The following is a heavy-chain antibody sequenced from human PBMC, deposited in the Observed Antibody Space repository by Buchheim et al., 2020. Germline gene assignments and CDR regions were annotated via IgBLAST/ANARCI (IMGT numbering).Heavy chain of an antibody. CDR1: GGSISSSSYY. J-gene: IGHJ6*02. V-gene: IGHV4-39*01. D-gene: IGHD1-1*01. CDR3: ARHSTQGGYYYYGMDV. Sequence: QVQLQESGPGLVKPSETLSLTCTVSGGSISSSSYYWGWIRQPPGKGLEWIGSIYYSGSTYYNPSLKSRVTISVDTSKNQFSLKLSSVTAVDTALYYCARHSTQGGYYYYGMDVWGQGTT. CDR2: IYYSGST.